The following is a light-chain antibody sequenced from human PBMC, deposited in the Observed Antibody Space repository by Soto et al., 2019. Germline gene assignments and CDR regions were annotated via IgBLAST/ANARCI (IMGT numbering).Light chain of an antibody. V-gene: IGKV1-5*01. CDR3: QQGFSSPST. Sequence: DFQMTQLPSTLSVTVVDEVTLTCRASQTISIWLAWYQQKPGKAPKLLIYDASSLHSGVPSRFSGNESGTEFTLTISSLQPQDFATYYCQQGFSSPSTFGQGSKVDIK. CDR2: DAS. J-gene: IGKJ1*01. CDR1: QTISIW.